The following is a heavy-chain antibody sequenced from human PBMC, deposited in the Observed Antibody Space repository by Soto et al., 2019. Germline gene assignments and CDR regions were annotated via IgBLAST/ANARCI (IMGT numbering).Heavy chain of an antibody. V-gene: IGHV1-3*04. CDR2: INTANGDT. J-gene: IGHJ4*02. CDR3: TRWSSSASDF. D-gene: IGHD6-6*01. Sequence: ASVKVSCKASGYTFTTFPIHWVRQAPGQGLEWVGWINTANGDTKYSEKFQGRVTVTRDTSVSTVYMELSSLKSEDTAMFYCTRWSSSASDFWGQGTLVTVSS. CDR1: GYTFTTFP.